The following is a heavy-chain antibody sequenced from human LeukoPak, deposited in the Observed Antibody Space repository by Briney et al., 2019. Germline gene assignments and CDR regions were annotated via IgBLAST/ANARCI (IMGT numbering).Heavy chain of an antibody. V-gene: IGHV3-33*08. Sequence: GRSLRLSCAASGFTFSTFGMNWVRQAPGKGLGWVAVIWYDGSNKYYADSVKGRFTISRDDPKNTLDLQMGSLRPEDMAVYYCARGFRYYGSGIDYWGQGTLVTVSS. D-gene: IGHD3-10*01. CDR2: IWYDGSNK. CDR3: ARGFRYYGSGIDY. J-gene: IGHJ4*02. CDR1: GFTFSTFG.